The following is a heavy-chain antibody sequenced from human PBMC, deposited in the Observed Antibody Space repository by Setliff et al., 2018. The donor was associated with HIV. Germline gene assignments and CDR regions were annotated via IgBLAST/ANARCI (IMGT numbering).Heavy chain of an antibody. CDR1: GASISSYY. Sequence: SETLSLTCKVSGASISSYYWSWVRQPPGKGLEWIGYIYNSGYSNSNPSLKSRVTISVDTSKNEFSLRLRSVTAADTAIYYCARSTVGVGATFPWGRGTLVTVSS. CDR3: ARSTVGVGATFP. V-gene: IGHV4-59*01. J-gene: IGHJ4*02. D-gene: IGHD1-26*01. CDR2: IYNSGYS.